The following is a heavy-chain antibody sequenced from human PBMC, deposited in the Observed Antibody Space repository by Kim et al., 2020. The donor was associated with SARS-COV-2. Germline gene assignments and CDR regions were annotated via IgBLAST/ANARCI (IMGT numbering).Heavy chain of an antibody. J-gene: IGHJ3*02. V-gene: IGHV3-33*08. Sequence: GGSLRLSCAASEFILSDYVMHWVRQAPGKGLEWVAVMWSDGGTKSSAASVKGRFTISRDISKNTLYLQMNSLRAEDTAVYYCVRESNAFDIWGQGTMVTVSP. CDR1: EFILSDYV. CDR3: VRESNAFDI. CDR2: MWSDGGTK.